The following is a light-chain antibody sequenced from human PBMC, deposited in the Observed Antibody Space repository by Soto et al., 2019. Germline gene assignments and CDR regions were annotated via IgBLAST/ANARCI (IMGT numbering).Light chain of an antibody. CDR1: QSISIY. CDR2: AAS. J-gene: IGKJ1*01. Sequence: DIQMTQSPSSLSASVGDRVTITCRASQSISIYLNWYQQKPGKAPKLLIYAASSLQSGVASRFSGSGSGTDFTLTISSLQPEDFATYYCQQSYSTLWTFGQGTKVDI. V-gene: IGKV1-39*01. CDR3: QQSYSTLWT.